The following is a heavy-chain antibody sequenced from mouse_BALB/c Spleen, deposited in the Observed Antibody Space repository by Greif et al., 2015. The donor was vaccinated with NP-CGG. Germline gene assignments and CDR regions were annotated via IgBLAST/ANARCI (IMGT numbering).Heavy chain of an antibody. CDR1: GYTFTSYW. Sequence: QVQLQQSGAELAKPGASVKMSCKASGYTFTSYWMHWVKQRPGQGLEWIGYISPSTGYTEYNQKFKDKATLTADKSSSTAYMQLSSLTSEDSAVYYCANDYGSSYYFDYWGQGTTLTVSS. D-gene: IGHD1-1*01. V-gene: IGHV1-7*01. CDR2: ISPSTGYT. CDR3: ANDYGSSYYFDY. J-gene: IGHJ2*01.